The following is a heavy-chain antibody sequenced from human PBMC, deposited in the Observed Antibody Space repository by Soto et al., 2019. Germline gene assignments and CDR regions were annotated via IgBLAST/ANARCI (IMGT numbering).Heavy chain of an antibody. V-gene: IGHV1-18*01. CDR1: GYTFPSYG. CDR3: AREINSSGWYGIPNY. D-gene: IGHD6-19*01. J-gene: IGHJ4*02. Sequence: ASVKGSCKASGYTFPSYGISWLRQAPGQGLEWMGWISAYNGNTNYAQKFQGRVTMTRDTSTSTVYMELSSLRSEDTAVYYCAREINSSGWYGIPNYWGQGTVVTVSS. CDR2: ISAYNGNT.